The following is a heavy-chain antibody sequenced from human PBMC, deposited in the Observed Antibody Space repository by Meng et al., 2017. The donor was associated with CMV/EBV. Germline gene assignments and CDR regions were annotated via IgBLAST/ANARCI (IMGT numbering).Heavy chain of an antibody. D-gene: IGHD4-23*01. J-gene: IGHJ4*02. CDR1: VSDYY. V-gene: IGHV3-11*01. Sequence: VSDYYRGWSPPAPGKGREWVSYISSRGSTIYYADSVKGRFTTSRDNAKNSLDLQMNSLRAEDTAVYYCARQNHDYGGNSRSFFFVYWGQGTLVTVSS. CDR3: ARQNHDYGGNSRSFFFVY. CDR2: ISSRGSTI.